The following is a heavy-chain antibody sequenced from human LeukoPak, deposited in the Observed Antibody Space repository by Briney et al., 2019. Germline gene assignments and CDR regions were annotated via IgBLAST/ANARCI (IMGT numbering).Heavy chain of an antibody. CDR3: ARRGGCISTSCNLDY. Sequence: ASVKVSCKASGYTFTSYYMHWMRQAPGQGFEWVGMINPNGGGTSSAQKFQGRVTLTRDTSTSTVYMDLSSLRSEDTAIYYCARRGGCISTSCNLDYWGQGTLVTVSS. V-gene: IGHV1-46*03. J-gene: IGHJ4*02. CDR2: INPNGGGT. CDR1: GYTFTSYY. D-gene: IGHD2-2*01.